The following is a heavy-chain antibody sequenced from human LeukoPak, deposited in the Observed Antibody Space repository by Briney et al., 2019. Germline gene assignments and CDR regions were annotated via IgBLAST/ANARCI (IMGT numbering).Heavy chain of an antibody. D-gene: IGHD2-15*01. CDR3: AREVGYCSGGSCRYYFDY. J-gene: IGHJ4*02. Sequence: ASVKVSCKAAGYTFTSYYMHWVRQAPGQGLEWMGIINSSGGSTSYAQKFQGRVTMTRDTSTSTVYMELSSLRSEDTAVYYCAREVGYCSGGSCRYYFDYWGQGTLVTVSS. CDR2: INSSGGST. V-gene: IGHV1-46*01. CDR1: GYTFTSYY.